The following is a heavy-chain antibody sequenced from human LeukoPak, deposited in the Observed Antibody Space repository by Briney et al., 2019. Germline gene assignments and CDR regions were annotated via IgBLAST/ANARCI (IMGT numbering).Heavy chain of an antibody. CDR1: GYTFTSYD. J-gene: IGHJ4*02. CDR3: ARDILYCSSTSCQDY. Sequence: ASVKVSCKASGYTFTSYDIHWVRQATGQGLEWMGWMNPNSGGTNYAQKFQGRVTMTRDTSISTAYMELSRLRSDDTAVYYCARDILYCSSTSCQDYWGQGTLVTVSS. CDR2: MNPNSGGT. V-gene: IGHV1-2*02. D-gene: IGHD2-2*01.